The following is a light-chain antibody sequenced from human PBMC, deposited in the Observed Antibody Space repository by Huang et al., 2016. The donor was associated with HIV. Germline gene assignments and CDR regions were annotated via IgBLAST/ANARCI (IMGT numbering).Light chain of an antibody. CDR1: QSVLSSATNKNY. Sequence: DIVMTQSPDSLAVSLGEAATLTCRSSQSVLSSATNKNYLAWFQQKSGQYPKLLMFWASTREAGVPYRFSGSGSGTHFTLTINNVKTEDVAIYYCQQYYTSPQTFGPGTRVEI. CDR3: QQYYTSPQT. J-gene: IGKJ1*01. CDR2: WAS. V-gene: IGKV4-1*01.